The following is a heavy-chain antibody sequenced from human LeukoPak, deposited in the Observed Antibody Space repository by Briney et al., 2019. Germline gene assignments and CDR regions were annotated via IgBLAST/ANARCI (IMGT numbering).Heavy chain of an antibody. CDR3: AREGWDGSGSLDY. J-gene: IGHJ4*02. Sequence: GGSLRLSCAGSGLTFSRYTVHWVRQAPGKGLEWVAIISYDGSNKHYADSVKGRFTISRDNSKNTLSLQMNSLRAEDTAVYYCAREGWDGSGSLDYWGQGTLVTVSS. CDR1: GLTFSRYT. CDR2: ISYDGSNK. D-gene: IGHD3-10*01. V-gene: IGHV3-30-3*01.